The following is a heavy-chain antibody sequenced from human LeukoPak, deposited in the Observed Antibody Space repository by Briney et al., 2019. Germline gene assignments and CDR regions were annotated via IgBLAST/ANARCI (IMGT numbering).Heavy chain of an antibody. CDR2: IYYSGST. D-gene: IGHD3-22*01. V-gene: IGHV4-59*01. CDR3: ASYSYYYDSSGYFDY. Sequence: SETLSLTCTVSGGSISSYYWSWIRQPPGKGLEWIGYIYYSGSTNYDPSLKSRVTISVDTSKNQFSLKLSSVTAADTAVYYCASYSYYYDSSGYFDYWGQGTLVTVSS. J-gene: IGHJ4*02. CDR1: GGSISSYY.